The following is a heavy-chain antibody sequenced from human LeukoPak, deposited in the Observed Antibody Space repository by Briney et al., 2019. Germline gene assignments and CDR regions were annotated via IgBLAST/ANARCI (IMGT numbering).Heavy chain of an antibody. J-gene: IGHJ4*02. V-gene: IGHV3-23*01. CDR1: GFTFSSYA. Sequence: GGSLRLSCAASGFTFSSYAMSWVRQAPGKGLEWVSAISGSGGSTYYADSVKGRFTISRDNSKNTLYLQMNSLGAEDTAVYYCAKAARNYYDSSGYYFSPDYWGQGTLVTVSS. CDR3: AKAARNYYDSSGYYFSPDY. D-gene: IGHD3-22*01. CDR2: ISGSGGST.